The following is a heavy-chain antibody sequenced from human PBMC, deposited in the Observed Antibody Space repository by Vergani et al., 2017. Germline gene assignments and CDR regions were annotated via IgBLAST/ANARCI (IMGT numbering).Heavy chain of an antibody. CDR1: GFTLSDHV. CDR3: AREYSSTSGRAFDF. V-gene: IGHV3-72*01. Sequence: EVQLVESGGGLVQPGGSLRLSCAASGFTLSDHVMDWVRQGPGKGLEWVGRSRNKARSYTTEYSASVKGRFTISRDNAKNSLHLHMSSLRVEDTAVYFCAREYSSTSGRAFDFWGQGTKVTVSS. D-gene: IGHD2-2*01. J-gene: IGHJ3*01. CDR2: SRNKARSYTT.